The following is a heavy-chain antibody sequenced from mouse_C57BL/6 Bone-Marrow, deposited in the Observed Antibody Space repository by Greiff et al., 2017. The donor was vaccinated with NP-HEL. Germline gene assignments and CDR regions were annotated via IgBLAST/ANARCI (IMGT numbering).Heavy chain of an antibody. V-gene: IGHV2-6-1*01. Sequence: VKVVESGPGLVAPSQSLSITCTVSGFSLTSYGVHWVRQPPGKGLAWLGVIWSDGSTTYNSALKSRMSISKDNSKSQVFLKMNSLQTDDSAIYYCARHDDYDGLNYYARDYWGKGTSVTVSS. J-gene: IGHJ4*01. CDR2: IWSDGST. D-gene: IGHD2-4*01. CDR1: GFSLTSYG. CDR3: ARHDDYDGLNYYARDY.